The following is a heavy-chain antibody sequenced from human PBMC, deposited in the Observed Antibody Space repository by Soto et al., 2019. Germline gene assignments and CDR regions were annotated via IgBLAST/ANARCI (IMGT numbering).Heavy chain of an antibody. Sequence: EVQLVESGGGLVQPGRSLRLSCAASGFTFDDYAMHWVRQAPGKGLEWVSGISWNSGSIGYADSVKGRFTISRDNAKNSLYLQMNSLRAEDMALYYCAKDISSISWNHGGIDYWGQGTLVTVSS. J-gene: IGHJ4*02. V-gene: IGHV3-9*03. CDR3: AKDISSISWNHGGIDY. D-gene: IGHD1-1*01. CDR1: GFTFDDYA. CDR2: ISWNSGSI.